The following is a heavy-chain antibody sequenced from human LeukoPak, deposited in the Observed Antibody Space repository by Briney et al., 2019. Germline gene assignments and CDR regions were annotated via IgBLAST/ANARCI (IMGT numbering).Heavy chain of an antibody. D-gene: IGHD5-18*01. CDR3: ARDRGRIQLWSSTIGGHYYGMDV. CDR1: GGSISSYY. Sequence: SETLSLTCTVSGGSISSYYWSWIRQPPGKGLEWIGYIYYSGSTNYNPSLKSRVTISVDTSKNQFSLKLSSVTAADTAVYYCARDRGRIQLWSSTIGGHYYGMDVWGQGTTVTVSS. CDR2: IYYSGST. V-gene: IGHV4-59*01. J-gene: IGHJ6*02.